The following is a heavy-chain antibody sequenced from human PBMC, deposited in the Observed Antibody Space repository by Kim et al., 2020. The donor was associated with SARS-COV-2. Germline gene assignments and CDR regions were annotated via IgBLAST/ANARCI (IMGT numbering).Heavy chain of an antibody. CDR1: GFTFSSYS. CDR2: ISSSSSYI. Sequence: GGSLRLSCAASGFTFSSYSMNWVRQAPGKGLEWVSSISSSSSYIYYGDSVKGRFTISRDNAKNSLYLQMNSLRAEDTAVYYCARDGGYSYGTKDYWGQGT. V-gene: IGHV3-21*01. J-gene: IGHJ4*02. D-gene: IGHD5-18*01. CDR3: ARDGGYSYGTKDY.